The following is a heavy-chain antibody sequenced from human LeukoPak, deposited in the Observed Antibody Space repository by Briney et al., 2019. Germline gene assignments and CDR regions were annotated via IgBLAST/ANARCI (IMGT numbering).Heavy chain of an antibody. CDR3: ARDRHSGWPAYYFDY. J-gene: IGHJ4*02. V-gene: IGHV1-46*01. Sequence: ASVKVSCKASGYTFTSYYMHWVRQAPGQGLEWMGIINPSGGSTSYAQKFQGRVTMTRDTSTSTVYMELSSLRSEDTAVYYCARDRHSGWPAYYFDYWGQGTLVTVSS. CDR2: INPSGGST. CDR1: GYTFTSYY. D-gene: IGHD6-19*01.